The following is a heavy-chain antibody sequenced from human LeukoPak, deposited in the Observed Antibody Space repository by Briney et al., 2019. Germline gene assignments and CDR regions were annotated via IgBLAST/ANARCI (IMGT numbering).Heavy chain of an antibody. CDR2: IYSSGST. Sequence: PGGSLRLSXAASGFTVSSNYMNWVRQAPGKGLEWVSVIYSSGSTYYADSVKGRFTISRDNSKNTPYLQMNSLRAEDTAVYYCARDLYGVSHDYWGQGTLVTVSS. CDR3: ARDLYGVSHDY. CDR1: GFTVSSNY. V-gene: IGHV3-53*01. J-gene: IGHJ4*02. D-gene: IGHD4-17*01.